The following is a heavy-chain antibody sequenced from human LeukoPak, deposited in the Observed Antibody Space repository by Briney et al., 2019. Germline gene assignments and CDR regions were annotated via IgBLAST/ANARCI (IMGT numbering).Heavy chain of an antibody. Sequence: SETLSLTCTVSGGSISSGGYYWSWIRQHPGKGLEWIGYIYYSGSTYYNPSLKSRVTISVDTSKNQFSLKLSSVTAADTAVYYCARQGYYDFWSGYSSFDYWGQGTLVTVSS. CDR3: ARQGYYDFWSGYSSFDY. CDR2: IYYSGST. V-gene: IGHV4-39*01. J-gene: IGHJ4*02. D-gene: IGHD3-3*01. CDR1: GGSISSGGYY.